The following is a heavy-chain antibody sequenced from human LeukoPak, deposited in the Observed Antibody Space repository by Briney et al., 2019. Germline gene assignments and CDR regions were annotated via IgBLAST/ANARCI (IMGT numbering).Heavy chain of an antibody. Sequence: GASVKVSCKASGHTFTGYYMHWVRQAPGQGLEWMGWINPNSGGTNYAQKFQGRVTMTRDTSISTAYMELSRLRSDDTAVYYCARPRGRLYDRYYYGMDVWGQGTTVTVSS. CDR3: ARPRGRLYDRYYYGMDV. CDR2: INPNSGGT. J-gene: IGHJ6*02. V-gene: IGHV1-2*02. CDR1: GHTFTGYY. D-gene: IGHD3-16*01.